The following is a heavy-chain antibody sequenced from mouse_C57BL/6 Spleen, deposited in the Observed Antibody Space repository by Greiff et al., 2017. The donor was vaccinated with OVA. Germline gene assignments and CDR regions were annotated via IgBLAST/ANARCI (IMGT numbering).Heavy chain of an antibody. CDR3: TRGLPEAMDY. V-gene: IGHV1-15*01. Sequence: VKLVESGAELVRPGASVTLSCKASGYTFTDYEMHWVKQTPVHGLEWIGAIDPETGGTAYNQKFKGKAILTADKSSSTAYMELRSLTSEDSAVYYCTRGLPEAMDYWGQGTSVTVSS. D-gene: IGHD5-5*01. CDR2: IDPETGGT. J-gene: IGHJ4*01. CDR1: GYTFTDYE.